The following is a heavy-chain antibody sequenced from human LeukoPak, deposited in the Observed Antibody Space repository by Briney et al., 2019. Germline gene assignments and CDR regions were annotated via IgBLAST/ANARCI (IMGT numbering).Heavy chain of an antibody. CDR1: SYSISSGYY. D-gene: IGHD6-19*01. V-gene: IGHV4-38-2*02. J-gene: IGHJ3*02. CDR3: ATQSTGWYSRRGDDAFDI. Sequence: NPSETLSLTCTVSSYSISSGYYWGWIRQPPGKGLEWIGSIYHSGRTDYNPSLKSRVTISLDTSKNQFSLQLSSVTAADTAVYYCATQSTGWYSRRGDDAFDIWGRGTMVTVSS. CDR2: IYHSGRT.